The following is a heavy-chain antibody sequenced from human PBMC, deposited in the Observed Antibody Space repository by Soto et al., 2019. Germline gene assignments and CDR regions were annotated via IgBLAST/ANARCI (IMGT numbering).Heavy chain of an antibody. Sequence: SETLSRTCAVYGGSFSGYYWSWIRQPPGKGLEWIGEINHSGSTNYNPSLKSRVTISVDTSKNQFSLKLSSVTAADTAVYYCARGPRRSSSLYYYYYGMDVWGQGTTVT. CDR3: ARGPRRSSSLYYYYYGMDV. V-gene: IGHV4-34*01. D-gene: IGHD6-13*01. CDR2: INHSGST. J-gene: IGHJ6*02. CDR1: GGSFSGYY.